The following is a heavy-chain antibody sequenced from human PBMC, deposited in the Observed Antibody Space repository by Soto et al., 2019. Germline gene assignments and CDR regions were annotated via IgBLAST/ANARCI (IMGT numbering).Heavy chain of an antibody. CDR3: ARDVISPPTYFDP. Sequence: KASETLSRTCTVSGGSIDSGDYYWSWIRQPPGKGLEWIGYVYYSGTTNYNPFLKSRVTLSLDKSKNQFSLKMNSVTAADPAVYYSARDVISPPTYFDPWGQGTLVTVSS. CDR2: VYYSGTT. J-gene: IGHJ5*02. V-gene: IGHV4-61*08. D-gene: IGHD3-3*02. CDR1: GGSIDSGDYY.